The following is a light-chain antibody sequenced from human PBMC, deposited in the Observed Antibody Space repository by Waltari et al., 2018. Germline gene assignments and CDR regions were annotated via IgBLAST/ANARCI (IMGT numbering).Light chain of an antibody. CDR3: QQSYSTPPMYT. V-gene: IGKV1-39*01. CDR2: AAS. Sequence: DIQMTQSPSSLSASVVDRVTITCRASQSISSYLNWYQQKPGKAPKFLIYAASRLQSGVPSRVSGSGSGTDFTLTISSLQPEDFATYYCQQSYSTPPMYTFGQGTKLEIK. CDR1: QSISSY. J-gene: IGKJ2*01.